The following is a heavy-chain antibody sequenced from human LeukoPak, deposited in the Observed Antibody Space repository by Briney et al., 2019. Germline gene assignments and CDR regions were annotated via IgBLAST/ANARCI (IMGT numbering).Heavy chain of an antibody. D-gene: IGHD2/OR15-2a*01. V-gene: IGHV3-23*01. CDR1: GFTFSNYA. Sequence: GGSLRLSCADSGFTFSNYAMSWVRQAPGKGLEWVSGISSAGGSTYYADSVKGRFTISRDNSKRTLYLQVSSLRAEDTAVYYCAKAYSSWYYFILDYWGPGTLVTVSS. CDR3: AKAYSSWYYFILDY. CDR2: ISSAGGST. J-gene: IGHJ4*02.